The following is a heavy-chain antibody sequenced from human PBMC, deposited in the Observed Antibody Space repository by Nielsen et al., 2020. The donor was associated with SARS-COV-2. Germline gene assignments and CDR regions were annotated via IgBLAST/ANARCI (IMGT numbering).Heavy chain of an antibody. CDR3: ARVMAPRGFDP. CDR1: GGSISSGGYS. Sequence: LRLSCAVSGGSISSGGYSWSWIRQPPGKGLEWIGYIYHSGSTYYNPSLKSRVTISVDRSKNQFSLKLSSVTAADTAVYYCARVMAPRGFDPWGQGTLVTVSS. CDR2: IYHSGST. D-gene: IGHD3-10*01. V-gene: IGHV4-30-2*01. J-gene: IGHJ5*02.